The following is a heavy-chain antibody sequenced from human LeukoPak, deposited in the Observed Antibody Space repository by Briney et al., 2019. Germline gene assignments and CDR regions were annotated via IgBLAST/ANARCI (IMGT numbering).Heavy chain of an antibody. D-gene: IGHD3-3*01. CDR3: TTSYPEYYDFWSGYYNPYYYGMDV. CDR1: GFTFSNAW. J-gene: IGHJ6*02. CDR2: IKSKTDGGTT. V-gene: IGHV3-15*07. Sequence: GGSLRLSCAASGFTFSNAWMNWVRQAPGKGLEWVGRIKSKTDGGTTDYAAPVKGRFTISRDDSKNTLYLQMNSLKTEDTAVYYCTTSYPEYYDFWSGYYNPYYYGMDVWGQGTTVTVSS.